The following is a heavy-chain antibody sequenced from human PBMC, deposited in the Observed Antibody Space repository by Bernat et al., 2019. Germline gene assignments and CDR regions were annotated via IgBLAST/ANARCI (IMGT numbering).Heavy chain of an antibody. J-gene: IGHJ6*04. CDR3: ATQGWKS. CDR1: GGSISSSSYY. Sequence: QLQLQESGPGLVKPSETLSLTCTVPGGSISSSSYYWGGIRQPPGKGLEWIGSIYYSGSTYYNPSLKSRVTISVDTSKNQFSLKLSSVTAADTAVYYCATQGWKSWGKGTTVTVSS. D-gene: IGHD1-1*01. V-gene: IGHV4-39*01. CDR2: IYYSGST.